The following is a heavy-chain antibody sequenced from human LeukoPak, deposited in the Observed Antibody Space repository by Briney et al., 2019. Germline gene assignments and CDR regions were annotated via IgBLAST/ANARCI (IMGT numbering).Heavy chain of an antibody. CDR1: GFIFSSYA. V-gene: IGHV3-30-3*01. D-gene: IGHD5-18*01. J-gene: IGHJ4*02. CDR2: IPYDGSTK. CDR3: AKDDTRYVDTVMAVGGS. Sequence: GGSLRVSCAASGFIFSSYAIHWVRQAPGKGLEWVVFIPYDGSTKYYADSVKGRFTISRDNSKNTLSLQMDSLRAEDTAVYYCAKDDTRYVDTVMAVGGSWGQGTLVTVSS.